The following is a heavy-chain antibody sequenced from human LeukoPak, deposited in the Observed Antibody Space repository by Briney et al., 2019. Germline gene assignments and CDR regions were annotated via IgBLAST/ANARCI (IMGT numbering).Heavy chain of an antibody. Sequence: PGGSLRLSCAASGFTFSSYEMNWVRQAPGKGLEWVSYISRIGSTIYYADSVKGRFTISRDNAKNSLYLQMNSLRAEDTAVYYCASLSPFMVRGVIRRDDYWGQGTLVTVSS. CDR3: ASLSPFMVRGVIRRDDY. V-gene: IGHV3-48*03. CDR2: ISRIGSTI. J-gene: IGHJ4*02. CDR1: GFTFSSYE. D-gene: IGHD3-10*01.